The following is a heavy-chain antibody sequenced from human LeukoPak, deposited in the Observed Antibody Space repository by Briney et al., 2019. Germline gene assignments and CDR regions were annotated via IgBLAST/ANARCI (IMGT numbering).Heavy chain of an antibody. CDR2: ILYSGTT. Sequence: SETLSLTCTVSGGSISSYYWSWIRQPPGKGLEWIGYILYSGTTNSNPSFKSRVTISVDTSKNQISLKLSSATAADTAVYYCARMGGYSGYATHWGQGTLVTVSS. CDR3: ARMGGYSGYATH. CDR1: GGSISSYY. D-gene: IGHD5-12*01. V-gene: IGHV4-59*08. J-gene: IGHJ4*02.